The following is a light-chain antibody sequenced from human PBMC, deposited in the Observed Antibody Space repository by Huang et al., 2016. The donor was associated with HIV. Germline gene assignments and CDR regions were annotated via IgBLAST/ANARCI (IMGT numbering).Light chain of an antibody. CDR3: QQYSNWPPWT. CDR1: QSVSSS. V-gene: IGKV3-15*01. CDR2: GAS. Sequence: IVMTQSPATLSVSPGERATLSCTASQSVSSSLAWYQQIPGQAPRLLIYGASTSATGIPARFSGSGSGTEFTLTITSLQSEDFAVYYCQQYSNWPPWTFGQGTKVEVK. J-gene: IGKJ1*01.